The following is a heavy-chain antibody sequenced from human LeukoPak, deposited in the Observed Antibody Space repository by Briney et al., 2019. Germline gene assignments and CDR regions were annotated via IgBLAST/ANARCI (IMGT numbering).Heavy chain of an antibody. D-gene: IGHD2-2*01. V-gene: IGHV3-9*01. CDR2: ISWNSGSI. J-gene: IGHJ4*02. CDR3: ARVGYCSSTSCYPLLDY. CDR1: GFTFDDYA. Sequence: GGSLRLSCAASGFTFDDYAMHWVRQAPGKGLEWVSGISWNSGSIGYADSVKGRFTISRDNAKNSLYLQMNSLRAEDTAVYYCARVGYCSSTSCYPLLDYWGQGTLVTVSS.